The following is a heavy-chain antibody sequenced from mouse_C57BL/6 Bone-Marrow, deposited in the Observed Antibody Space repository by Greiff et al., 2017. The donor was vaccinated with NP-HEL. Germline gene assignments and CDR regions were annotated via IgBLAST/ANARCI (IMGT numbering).Heavy chain of an antibody. CDR1: GFNIKDDY. J-gene: IGHJ3*01. CDR3: TSTVVEGAWFAY. CDR2: IDPENGDT. Sequence: EVQLQQSGAELVRPGASVKLSCTASGFNIKDDYMNWVKQRPEQGLEWIGWIDPENGDTEYASQFQGKATITADTSYNTAYLQLSSLTSEDTAVYYCTSTVVEGAWFAYWGQGTLVTVSA. V-gene: IGHV14-4*01. D-gene: IGHD1-1*01.